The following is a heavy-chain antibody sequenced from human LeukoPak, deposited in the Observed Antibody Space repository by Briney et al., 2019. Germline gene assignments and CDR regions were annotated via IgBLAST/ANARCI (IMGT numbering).Heavy chain of an antibody. CDR3: ARSPLVLGYYYYMDV. V-gene: IGHV1-69*06. CDR1: GGTFSSYA. Sequence: SVKVSCKASGGTFSSYAISWVRQAPGQGLEWMGGIIPIFGTANYAQKFQGRVTITADKSTSTAYMELSSLRSEDTAVYYCARSPLVLGYYYYMDVWGKGTTVTVSS. CDR2: IIPIFGTA. D-gene: IGHD6-6*01. J-gene: IGHJ6*03.